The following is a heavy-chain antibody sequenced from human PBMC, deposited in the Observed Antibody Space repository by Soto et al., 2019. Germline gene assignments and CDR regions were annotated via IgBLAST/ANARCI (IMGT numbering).Heavy chain of an antibody. CDR3: ARGRGEYAILGYYYYYMDV. V-gene: IGHV4-34*01. Sequence: SETLSLTCAVYGGSFSGYYWSWIRQPPGKGLEWIGEINHSGSTNYNPSLKSRVTISVDTSKNQFSLKLSSVTAADTAVYYCARGRGEYAILGYYYYYMDVWGKGTTVTVSS. D-gene: IGHD3-16*01. J-gene: IGHJ6*03. CDR2: INHSGST. CDR1: GGSFSGYY.